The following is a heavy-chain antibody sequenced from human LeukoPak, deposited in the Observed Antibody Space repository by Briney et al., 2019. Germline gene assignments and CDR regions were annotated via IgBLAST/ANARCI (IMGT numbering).Heavy chain of an antibody. J-gene: IGHJ4*02. CDR3: ARGRGAPRTFDY. D-gene: IGHD3-16*01. CDR2: IYYSGST. Sequence: PSETLSLTCTVSGGSISSYYWSWIRQPPGKGLEWIGYIYYSGSTNYNPSLKSRVTISVETSKNQFSLKLSSVTAADTAVYYCARGRGAPRTFDYWGQGTLVTVSS. V-gene: IGHV4-59*01. CDR1: GGSISSYY.